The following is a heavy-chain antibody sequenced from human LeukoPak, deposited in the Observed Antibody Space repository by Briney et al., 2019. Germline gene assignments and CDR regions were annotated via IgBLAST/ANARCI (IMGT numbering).Heavy chain of an antibody. Sequence: EASVEVSCKASGGTFSSYAISWVRQAPGQGLEWMGGIIPIFGTANYAQKFQGRVTITADESTSTAYMELSSLRSEDTAVYYCAREADYYDSSGPDAFDIWGQGTMVTVSS. CDR3: AREADYYDSSGPDAFDI. D-gene: IGHD3-22*01. V-gene: IGHV1-69*13. CDR1: GGTFSSYA. CDR2: IIPIFGTA. J-gene: IGHJ3*02.